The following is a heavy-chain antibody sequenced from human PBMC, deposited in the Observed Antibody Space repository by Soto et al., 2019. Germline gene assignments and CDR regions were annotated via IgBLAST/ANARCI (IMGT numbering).Heavy chain of an antibody. CDR3: ARDGYDGSGSPYPAY. J-gene: IGHJ4*02. V-gene: IGHV4-59*01. D-gene: IGHD3-10*01. CDR2: IYYLGSI. Sequence: SETLSLTCSVSGGSMSEYFWSWIRQSPGKGLEWIGYIYYLGSIDYNPSLKSRVTISVDTSKRQFSLRLTSVTAADTAVYYCARDGYDGSGSPYPAYWGPGTKVTVYS. CDR1: GGSMSEYF.